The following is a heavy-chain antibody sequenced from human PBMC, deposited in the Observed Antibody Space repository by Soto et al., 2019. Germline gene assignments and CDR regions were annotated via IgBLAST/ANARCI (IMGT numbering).Heavy chain of an antibody. V-gene: IGHV4-34*01. Sequence: PSETLSLTCAVYGGSFSGYYWSWIRQPPGKGLEWIGEINHSGSTNYNPSLKSRVTISVDTSKNQFSLKLSSVTAADTAVYYCARGGPYSSSWYGSAAIDYFDYWGQGTLVTVS. CDR2: INHSGST. D-gene: IGHD6-13*01. CDR1: GGSFSGYY. J-gene: IGHJ4*02. CDR3: ARGGPYSSSWYGSAAIDYFDY.